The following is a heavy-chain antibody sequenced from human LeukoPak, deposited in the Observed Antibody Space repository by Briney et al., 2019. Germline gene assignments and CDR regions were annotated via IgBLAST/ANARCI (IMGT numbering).Heavy chain of an antibody. V-gene: IGHV4-30-4*08. J-gene: IGHJ3*01. D-gene: IGHD2-2*01. Sequence: PSETLSLTCTVSGVSISSANQFWIWVRQSPGEGLEWIGCSHYDGRAHDDPSLRRRVSMSLDMSKIQFSLRLSSLTAADTVFYYCAREVITPGNTDGFDLWGQGTMVSVSS. CDR3: AREVITPGNTDGFDL. CDR1: GVSISSANQF. CDR2: SHYDGRA.